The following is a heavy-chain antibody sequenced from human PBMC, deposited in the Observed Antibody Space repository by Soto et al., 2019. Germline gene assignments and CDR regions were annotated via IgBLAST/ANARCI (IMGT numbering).Heavy chain of an antibody. CDR1: GGSFSGYY. Sequence: PSETLSLTCAVYGGSFSGYYWSWIRQPPGKGLEWIGEINHSGSTYYNPSLKSRITVSVDTSKNQFSLKLSSVTAADTAVYYCARGAGYTYGYGLTDSWGQGILVTVSS. J-gene: IGHJ4*02. CDR2: INHSGST. D-gene: IGHD5-18*01. CDR3: ARGAGYTYGYGLTDS. V-gene: IGHV4-34*01.